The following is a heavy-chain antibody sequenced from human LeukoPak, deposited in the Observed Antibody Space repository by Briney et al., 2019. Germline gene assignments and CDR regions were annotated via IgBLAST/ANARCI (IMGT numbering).Heavy chain of an antibody. CDR2: ISAYNGNT. Sequence: GASVKVSCKASGYTFTSYGISWVRQAPGQGLEWMGWISAYNGNTNYAQKLQGRVTMTTDTSTSTAYMELSSLRSEDTAVYYCARVLGKKVGATTTAFWGQGTLVTVSS. D-gene: IGHD1-26*01. J-gene: IGHJ4*02. CDR1: GYTFTSYG. CDR3: ARVLGKKVGATTTAF. V-gene: IGHV1-18*01.